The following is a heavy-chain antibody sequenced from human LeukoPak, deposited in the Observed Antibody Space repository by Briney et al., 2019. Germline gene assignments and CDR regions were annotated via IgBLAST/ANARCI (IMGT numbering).Heavy chain of an antibody. J-gene: IGHJ5*02. CDR2: INPNSGGT. D-gene: IGHD6-19*01. CDR1: GYTFTGYY. V-gene: IGHV1-2*02. CDR3: ARVKGKYSSGLGLFDP. Sequence: ASVKVSCKASGYTFTGYYMHWVRQAPGQGLEWMGWINPNSGGTNYAQKFQGRVTMTRDTSISTAYMELSRLRSGDTAVYYCARVKGKYSSGLGLFDPRGQGTLVTVSS.